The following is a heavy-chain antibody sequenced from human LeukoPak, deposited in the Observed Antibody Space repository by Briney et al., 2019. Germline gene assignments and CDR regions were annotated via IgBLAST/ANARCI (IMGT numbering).Heavy chain of an antibody. V-gene: IGHV3-48*01. J-gene: IGHJ3*02. Sequence: GGALRLSCSASGFNFGTYGMNWVRQAPGKGLEWVSYIPSSGSTLYYADSVQGRFTISRDNAKKLLYLRMNSLTAEDTAVYYCARLYHDILGMPFDIWGQGTMVTVSS. D-gene: IGHD3-9*01. CDR3: ARLYHDILGMPFDI. CDR2: IPSSGSTL. CDR1: GFNFGTYG.